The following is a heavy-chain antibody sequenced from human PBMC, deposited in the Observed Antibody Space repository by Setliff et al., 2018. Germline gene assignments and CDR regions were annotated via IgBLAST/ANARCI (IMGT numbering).Heavy chain of an antibody. CDR3: ARSSLLSEQQSDAFDI. V-gene: IGHV1-18*01. Sequence: ASVKVSCKASGYTFTSYGISWVRQAPGQGLEWMGWISAYNGNTNYAQKLQGRVTMTTDTSTSTAYMELRSLRSDDTAVYYCARSSLLSEQQSDAFDIWGQGTMVTVSS. J-gene: IGHJ3*02. D-gene: IGHD6-13*01. CDR1: GYTFTSYG. CDR2: ISAYNGNT.